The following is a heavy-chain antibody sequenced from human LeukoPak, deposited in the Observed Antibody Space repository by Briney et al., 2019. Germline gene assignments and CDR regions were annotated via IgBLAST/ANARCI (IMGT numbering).Heavy chain of an antibody. Sequence: GPALVKPTQTLTLTCTFSGFSLSTSGMCVSWIRQPPGKALEWLARIDWDDDKYYSTSLKTRLTISKDTSKNQVVLTMTNMDPVDTATYYCARILVPAATPDYWGQGTLVTVSS. CDR1: GFSLSTSGMC. CDR3: ARILVPAATPDY. D-gene: IGHD2-2*01. J-gene: IGHJ4*02. CDR2: IDWDDDK. V-gene: IGHV2-70*11.